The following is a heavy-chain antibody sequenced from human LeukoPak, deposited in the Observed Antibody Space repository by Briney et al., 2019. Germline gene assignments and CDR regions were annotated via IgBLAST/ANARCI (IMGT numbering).Heavy chain of an antibody. D-gene: IGHD6-13*01. V-gene: IGHV4-34*01. CDR3: ASGRNGYSSSWYVNY. Sequence: SETLSLTCAVYGGSFSGYYWSWIRQPPGKGLEWIGEINHSGSTNYNPSLKSRVTISVDTSKNQFSLKLSSVAAADTAVYYCASGRNGYSSSWYVNYWGQGTLVTVSS. J-gene: IGHJ4*02. CDR2: INHSGST. CDR1: GGSFSGYY.